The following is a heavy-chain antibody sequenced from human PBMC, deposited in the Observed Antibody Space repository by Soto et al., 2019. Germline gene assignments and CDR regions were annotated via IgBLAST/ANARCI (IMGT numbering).Heavy chain of an antibody. Sequence: SETLSLTCAVSGYSIRSGYFWGWIRQPPGKGLEWIGSMYQSGITYYNLSLKSRVTISVDTSKNQLSLKLSSATAADTAVYYCARSMYSTSAQLYYGMDVWGQGTTVTVSS. CDR2: MYQSGIT. J-gene: IGHJ6*02. V-gene: IGHV4-38-2*01. CDR3: ARSMYSTSAQLYYGMDV. CDR1: GYSIRSGYF. D-gene: IGHD6-6*01.